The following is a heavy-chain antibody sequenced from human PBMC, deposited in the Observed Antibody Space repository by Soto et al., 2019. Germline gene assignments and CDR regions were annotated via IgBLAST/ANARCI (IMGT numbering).Heavy chain of an antibody. V-gene: IGHV3-48*02. CDR2: ISSSGSTI. Sequence: PGGSLRLSCAASGFTFSSYSMNWVRQAPGKGLECVSYISSSGSTIYYADSVKGRFTISRDNAKNSLYLQMNSLRDEDTAVYYCARERGYSYGYSDYWGQGTLVTVSS. J-gene: IGHJ4*02. CDR1: GFTFSSYS. D-gene: IGHD5-18*01. CDR3: ARERGYSYGYSDY.